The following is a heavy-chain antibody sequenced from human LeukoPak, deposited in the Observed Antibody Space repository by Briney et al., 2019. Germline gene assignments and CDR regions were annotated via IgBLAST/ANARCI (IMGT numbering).Heavy chain of an antibody. Sequence: GGSLRLSCAASGFTFSSYWMSWVRQAPGKGLYWVANIKQDGSEKYYVDSVKGRFTISRDNAKNSLYLQMNSLRAEDTAVYYCARDLREWELLRVYYFDYWGQGTLVTVSS. V-gene: IGHV3-7*01. J-gene: IGHJ4*02. CDR3: ARDLREWELLRVYYFDY. CDR1: GFTFSSYW. D-gene: IGHD1-26*01. CDR2: IKQDGSEK.